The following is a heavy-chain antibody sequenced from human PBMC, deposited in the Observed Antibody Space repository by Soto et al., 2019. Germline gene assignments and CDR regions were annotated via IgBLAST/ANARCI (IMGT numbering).Heavy chain of an antibody. CDR3: ARADLTITMVRGVISTRWFDP. J-gene: IGHJ5*02. CDR1: GGSFCGYY. CDR2: INHSGST. Sequence: SETLSLTCAVYGGSFCGYYWSWIRQHPGKGLEWIGEINHSGSTNYNPSLKSRVTISVDTSKNQFSLKLSSVTAADTAVYYCARADLTITMVRGVISTRWFDPWGQGTLVTVSS. D-gene: IGHD3-10*01. V-gene: IGHV4-34*01.